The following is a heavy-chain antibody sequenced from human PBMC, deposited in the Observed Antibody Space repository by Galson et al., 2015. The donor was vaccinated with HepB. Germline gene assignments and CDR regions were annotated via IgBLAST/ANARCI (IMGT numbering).Heavy chain of an antibody. J-gene: IGHJ4*02. Sequence: SLRLSCAASGFTFRGSAMHWVRQASGKGLEWVGRIGNKPNNYATAYAASGRGRFIISRDDSKNTAYLQMNSLKTEDTALYYCTTSMIQGVIDYYFDYWGPGTLVTVSS. V-gene: IGHV3-73*01. CDR1: GFTFRGSA. D-gene: IGHD3-10*01. CDR2: IGNKPNNYAT. CDR3: TTSMIQGVIDYYFDY.